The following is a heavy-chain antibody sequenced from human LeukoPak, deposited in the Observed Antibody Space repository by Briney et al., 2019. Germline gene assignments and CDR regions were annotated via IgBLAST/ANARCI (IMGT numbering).Heavy chain of an antibody. V-gene: IGHV4-59*01. CDR2: IYYSGST. D-gene: IGHD3-16*01. J-gene: IGHJ6*02. Sequence: SETLPLTCTVSGGSISSYYWSWIRQPPGKGLEWIGYIYYSGSTNYNPSLKSRVTISVDTSKNQFSLKLSSVTAADTAVYYCARDGGYGMDVWGQGTTVTVSS. CDR3: ARDGGYGMDV. CDR1: GGSISSYY.